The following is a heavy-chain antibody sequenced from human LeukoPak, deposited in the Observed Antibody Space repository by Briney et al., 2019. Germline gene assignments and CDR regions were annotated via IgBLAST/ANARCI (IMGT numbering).Heavy chain of an antibody. V-gene: IGHV4-38-2*02. CDR2: IYHSGSA. CDR1: GGSISSYY. D-gene: IGHD2-8*01. Sequence: PSETLSLTCTVSGGSISSYYWGWIRQPPGKGLEWIGSMEWIGSIYHSGSAYYNPSLKSRVTISVDTSKNQFSLKLCSVTAADTAVYYCARVMVYAPYYYYYYYMDVWGKGTTVTVSS. CDR3: ARVMVYAPYYYYYYYMDV. J-gene: IGHJ6*03.